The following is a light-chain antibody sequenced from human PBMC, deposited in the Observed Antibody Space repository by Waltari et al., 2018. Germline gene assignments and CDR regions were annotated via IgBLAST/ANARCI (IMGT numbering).Light chain of an antibody. V-gene: IGKV1-39*01. Sequence: DIQMTQSPSSLSASVGDRVTITCRASQSISSYLNWYQQKPGKAPKLLISAASSLQSGVPSTFSGSGSGTDFTPTISSLQPEDFATYYCQQSYSTPLTFGGGTKVEIK. CDR2: AAS. J-gene: IGKJ4*01. CDR3: QQSYSTPLT. CDR1: QSISSY.